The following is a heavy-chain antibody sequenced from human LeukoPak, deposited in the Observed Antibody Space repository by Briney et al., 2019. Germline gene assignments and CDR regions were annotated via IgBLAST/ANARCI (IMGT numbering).Heavy chain of an antibody. V-gene: IGHV4-34*01. CDR3: ARGRLGYCSGGSCYSRDRKYYFDY. CDR2: INHSGST. CDR1: GGSFSGYY. J-gene: IGHJ4*02. D-gene: IGHD2-15*01. Sequence: PSETLSLTCAVYGGSFSGYYWSWIRQPPGKGLEWVGEINHSGSTNYNPSLKSRVTISVDTSKNQFSLKLSSVTAADTAVYYCARGRLGYCSGGSCYSRDRKYYFDYWGQGTLVTVSS.